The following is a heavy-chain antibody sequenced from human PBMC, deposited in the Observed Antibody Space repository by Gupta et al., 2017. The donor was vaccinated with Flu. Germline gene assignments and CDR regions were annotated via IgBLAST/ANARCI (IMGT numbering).Heavy chain of an antibody. Sequence: EVQLVESGGGLVQTGRSLRLSCAASGFTFDDYCMHWVRQAPGKGPEWVSGISWNSGSIGYADSVKGRFTISRDNAKNSLYLQMNSLRAEDTALYHCAKDDSAGFRYFDYWGQGTLVTVSS. CDR1: GFTFDDYC. D-gene: IGHD6-13*01. CDR2: ISWNSGSI. V-gene: IGHV3-9*01. CDR3: AKDDSAGFRYFDY. J-gene: IGHJ4*02.